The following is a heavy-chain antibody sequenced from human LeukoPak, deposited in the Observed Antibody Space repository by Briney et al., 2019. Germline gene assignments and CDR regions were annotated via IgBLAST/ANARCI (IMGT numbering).Heavy chain of an antibody. CDR3: AKDSTIAAPGRLGFDY. CDR2: IRYDGNDT. Sequence: GGSLRLSCAASGLTFSSAGKHWVRQAPGKGLEWEAFIRYDGNDTYYADSVEGRFIISRDNSKNTLYQQMNSLRVEDTAIYYCAKDSTIAAPGRLGFDYWGQGSLVTVSS. J-gene: IGHJ4*02. CDR1: GLTFSSAG. V-gene: IGHV3-30*02. D-gene: IGHD6-13*01.